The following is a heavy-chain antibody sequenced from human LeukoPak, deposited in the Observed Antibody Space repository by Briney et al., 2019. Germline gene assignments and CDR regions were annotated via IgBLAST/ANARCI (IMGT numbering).Heavy chain of an antibody. CDR3: AKDSNGYYRPFDY. J-gene: IGHJ4*02. V-gene: IGHV3-23*01. D-gene: IGHD3-22*01. Sequence: GGSLRLSCASSGFTFSGFAMSWVRQAPGKGLEWVSAISGGGGSTYYADSVKGRFTISRDNSKNTLFLQMNSLRAEDTAVYYCAKDSNGYYRPFDYWGQGTLVTVSS. CDR1: GFTFSGFA. CDR2: ISGGGGST.